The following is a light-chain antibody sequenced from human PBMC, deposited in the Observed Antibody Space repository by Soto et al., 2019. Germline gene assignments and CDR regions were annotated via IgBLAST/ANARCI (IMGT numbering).Light chain of an antibody. Sequence: QSALTQPASVSGSPGQSITISRTGTSSDVGACDCVSWYQQHPGEAPKLMIFEVTNRPSGVSNRVSGSKSGNPASLTISGLLAEDEADYYCSSSTTSSPWVFGGGTQLTVL. J-gene: IGLJ3*02. CDR2: EVT. CDR1: SSDVGACDC. CDR3: SSSTTSSPWV. V-gene: IGLV2-14*01.